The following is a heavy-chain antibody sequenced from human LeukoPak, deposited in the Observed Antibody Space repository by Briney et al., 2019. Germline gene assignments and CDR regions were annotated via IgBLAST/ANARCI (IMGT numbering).Heavy chain of an antibody. CDR2: INAGNGNT. Sequence: ASVKVSCKASGYTFTSYAMHWVRQAPGQRLEWMGWINAGNGNTKYSQKFQGRVTITRDTSASTAYMELSSLRSEDTAVYYCAVGHIVVVVALDYWCLGTLVTVSS. CDR3: AVGHIVVVVALDY. D-gene: IGHD2-15*01. CDR1: GYTFTSYA. V-gene: IGHV1-3*01. J-gene: IGHJ4*02.